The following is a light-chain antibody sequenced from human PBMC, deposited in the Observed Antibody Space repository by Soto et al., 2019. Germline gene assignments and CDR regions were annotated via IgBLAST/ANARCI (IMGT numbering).Light chain of an antibody. CDR2: EGS. Sequence: SALTQPASVSGSPGQSITISCTGTSSDVGSYNLVSWYQQHPGKAPKLMIYEGSKRPSGVSNRFSGSKSGNTASLTISGLQAEDEADYYCCSYAGSYTFVVFGGGTKLTVL. V-gene: IGLV2-23*03. CDR3: CSYAGSYTFVV. J-gene: IGLJ3*02. CDR1: SSDVGSYNL.